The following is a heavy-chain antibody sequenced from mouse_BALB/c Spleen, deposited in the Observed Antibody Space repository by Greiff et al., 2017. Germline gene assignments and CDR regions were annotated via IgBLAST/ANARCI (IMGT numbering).Heavy chain of an antibody. Sequence: QVQLKQSGPGLVAPSQSLSITCTVSGFSFTGYGVSWVRQPPGKGLEWLGVIWADGGTNYHSAHISRLSISTDNSKSQAVLILNSLQTDDTATYYCATYYGSSYTWFAYWGQGTLVTVSA. CDR1: GFSFTGYG. J-gene: IGHJ3*01. D-gene: IGHD1-1*01. CDR3: ATYYGSSYTWFAY. V-gene: IGHV2-3*01. CDR2: IWADGGT.